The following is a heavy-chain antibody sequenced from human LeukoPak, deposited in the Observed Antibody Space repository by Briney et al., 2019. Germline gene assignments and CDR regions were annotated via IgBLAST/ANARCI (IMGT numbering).Heavy chain of an antibody. J-gene: IGHJ4*02. CDR1: GYTFTSYY. Sequence: AAVKVSCKASGYTFTSYYTHWVRHPPAQGLEWKGIINPSGGSTSYAQKFQGRVTMTRDTSTSTVYMELSSLRSGHTAVCYCARASRAAAGLYYFDYWGQGTLVTVSS. V-gene: IGHV1-46*01. CDR2: INPSGGST. D-gene: IGHD6-13*01. CDR3: ARASRAAAGLYYFDY.